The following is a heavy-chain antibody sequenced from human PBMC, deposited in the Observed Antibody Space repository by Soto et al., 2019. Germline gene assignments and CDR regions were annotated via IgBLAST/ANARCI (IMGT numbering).Heavy chain of an antibody. CDR3: ARGDVNWFDP. Sequence: ASGKVCGKASGYSFMGYDMHWVRQAPGQGLEWMGWINPKSGVTNYAQKFQGRVTMTRDTSITTAYMELSSLRSDDTAVYYCARGDVNWFDPWGQGTLVTVSS. V-gene: IGHV1-2*02. CDR2: INPKSGVT. CDR1: GYSFMGYD. D-gene: IGHD2-21*02. J-gene: IGHJ5*02.